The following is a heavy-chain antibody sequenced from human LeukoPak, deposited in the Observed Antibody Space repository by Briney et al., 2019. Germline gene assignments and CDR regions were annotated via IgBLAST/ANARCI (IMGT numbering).Heavy chain of an antibody. D-gene: IGHD6-13*01. Sequence: GGSLRLSCAASGFTFSSYGMHWVRQSPGKGLEWVAFIRYDGSNKYYADSVKGRFTISRDNSKNTLYLQMNSLRAEDTAVYYCANPQLVTVDYWGQGTLSPSPQ. CDR2: IRYDGSNK. CDR3: ANPQLVTVDY. V-gene: IGHV3-30*02. J-gene: IGHJ4*02. CDR1: GFTFSSYG.